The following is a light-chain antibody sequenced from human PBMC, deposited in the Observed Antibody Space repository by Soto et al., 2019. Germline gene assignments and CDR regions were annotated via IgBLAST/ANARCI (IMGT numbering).Light chain of an antibody. CDR3: QQYSTYST. CDR2: DAS. CDR1: QSISSS. V-gene: IGKV1-5*01. J-gene: IGKJ1*01. Sequence: DIQMTQSPSTLSASVGDRVTITCRASQSISSSLXWYXXXXXXAPKLLIYDASNLESGVPSIFSGSGSGTEFTLTISSLPPDNFATYYCQQYSTYSTFGQGTKVDIK.